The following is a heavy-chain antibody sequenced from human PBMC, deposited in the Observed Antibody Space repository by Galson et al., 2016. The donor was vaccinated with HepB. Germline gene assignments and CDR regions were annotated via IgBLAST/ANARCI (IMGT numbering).Heavy chain of an antibody. D-gene: IGHD2-15*01. CDR1: GFIFSSDY. CDR2: IKPDGSRQ. V-gene: IGHV3-7*03. Sequence: SLRLSCAASGFIFSSDYMSWDRQLPGKGLERVAKIKPDGSRQFYVDSVKGRFTISRDNAKSSLYLLMSSLRADDTAVYYCTREFWWRFDYWGQGALVTVSA. J-gene: IGHJ4*02. CDR3: TREFWWRFDY.